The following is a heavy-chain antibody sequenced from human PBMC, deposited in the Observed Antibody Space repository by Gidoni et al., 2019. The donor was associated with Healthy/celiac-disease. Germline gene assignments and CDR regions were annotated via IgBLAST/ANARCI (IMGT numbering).Heavy chain of an antibody. D-gene: IGHD3-22*01. CDR2: ISAYNGNT. CDR3: ARVLDYYDSSGPVAPFGMDV. V-gene: IGHV1-18*01. Sequence: QVQLVQSGAEVKKPGASVKVSCKASGYTFTSYGISWVRQAPGQGLEWMGWISAYNGNTNYAQKLQGRVTMTTDTSTSTAYMELRSLRSDDTAVYYCARVLDYYDSSGPVAPFGMDVWGQGTTVTVSS. CDR1: GYTFTSYG. J-gene: IGHJ6*02.